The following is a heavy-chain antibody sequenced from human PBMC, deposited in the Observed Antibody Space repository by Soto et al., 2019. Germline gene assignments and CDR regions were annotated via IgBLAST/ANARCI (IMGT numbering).Heavy chain of an antibody. Sequence: GGSLILSSASSGVTFSGSGMRLVHQARGEVLEWVAVISYDGSNKYYADSVKGRLTISRDNSKNTLYLQMSSLKPEDTGVYYCAKDTELQAYYYYYGMDVWGQGPAVTASS. CDR2: ISYDGSNK. D-gene: IGHD1-7*01. CDR3: AKDTELQAYYYYYGMDV. J-gene: IGHJ6*02. CDR1: GVTFSGSG. V-gene: IGHV3-30*18.